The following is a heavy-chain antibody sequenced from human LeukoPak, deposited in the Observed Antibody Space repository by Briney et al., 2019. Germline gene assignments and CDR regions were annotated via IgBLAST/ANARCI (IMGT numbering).Heavy chain of an antibody. CDR3: AKIFHTDGYYLGEHLFDA. CDR1: GFTFSSHG. V-gene: IGHV3-23*01. CDR2: ISGSGGST. Sequence: GGSLRLSCAASGFTFSSHGMDWVRQAPGKGPEWLSAISGSGGSTTDADSVKGRFTTSRDNSKSTLYLQMNSLRAEDTAIYYCAKIFHTDGYYLGEHLFDAWGQGTLVTVSS. D-gene: IGHD3-22*01. J-gene: IGHJ5*02.